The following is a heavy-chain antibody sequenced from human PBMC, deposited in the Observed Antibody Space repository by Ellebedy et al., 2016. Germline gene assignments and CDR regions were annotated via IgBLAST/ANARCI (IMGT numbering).Heavy chain of an antibody. CDR2: IIPILGIA. J-gene: IGHJ4*02. CDR3: ARVKGSDSSSWYAY. D-gene: IGHD6-13*01. Sequence: SVKVSCXASGGTFSSYAISWVRQAPGQGLEWMGRIIPILGIANYAQKFQGRVTITADKSTSTAYMELSSLRSEDTAVYYCARVKGSDSSSWYAYWGQGTLVTVSS. V-gene: IGHV1-69*04. CDR1: GGTFSSYA.